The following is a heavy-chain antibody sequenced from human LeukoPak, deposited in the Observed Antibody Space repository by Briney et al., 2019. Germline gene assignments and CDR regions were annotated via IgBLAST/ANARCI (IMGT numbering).Heavy chain of an antibody. V-gene: IGHV3-11*01. D-gene: IGHD3-10*01. J-gene: IGHJ6*03. Sequence: GGSLRLSCAASGFTFSDYYMSWIRQAPGKGLEWVSYISSSGSTIYYADSVKGRFTISRDNAKNSPYLQMNSLRAEDTAVYYCARRTIRGLYYMDVWGKGTTVTISS. CDR3: ARRTIRGLYYMDV. CDR1: GFTFSDYY. CDR2: ISSSGSTI.